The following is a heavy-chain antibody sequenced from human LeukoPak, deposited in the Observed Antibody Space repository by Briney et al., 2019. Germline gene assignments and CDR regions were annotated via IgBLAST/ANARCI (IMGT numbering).Heavy chain of an antibody. CDR2: IFTGRST. CDR3: ANHMVRGGPFDN. V-gene: IGHV3-66*01. J-gene: IGHJ4*02. Sequence: GRSLRLSCAASGFTVNDHYMHWVRQAPGKGLEWVAIIFTGRSTNYADSVKDRFTISRDNSKNTLYLQMNSLRAEDTAVYYCANHMVRGGPFDNWGQGTLVTVSS. D-gene: IGHD3-10*01. CDR1: GFTVNDHY.